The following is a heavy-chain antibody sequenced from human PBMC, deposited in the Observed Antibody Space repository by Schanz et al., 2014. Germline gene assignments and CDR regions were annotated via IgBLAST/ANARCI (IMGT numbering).Heavy chain of an antibody. J-gene: IGHJ4*01. D-gene: IGHD3-9*01. CDR3: AKQIHYDILPVTRI. V-gene: IGHV3-23*01. Sequence: EVQLLESGGGLVQPGGSLRLSCAASGFTFSSYAMSWVRQAPGKGLEWVSALSGSGGSTYYADSVKGRFTISRDNSKSMLYLQINSLRAEDTAVYYCAKQIHYDILPVTRIWGHGTLVTVSS. CDR1: GFTFSSYA. CDR2: LSGSGGST.